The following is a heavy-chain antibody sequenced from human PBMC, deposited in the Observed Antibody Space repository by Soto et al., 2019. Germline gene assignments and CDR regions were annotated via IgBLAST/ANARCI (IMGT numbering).Heavy chain of an antibody. CDR1: RYTFISYD. J-gene: IGHJ6*02. V-gene: IGHV1-8*01. D-gene: IGHD3-16*01. Sequence: QVQLVQSGAEVKTSGASVKVSCKASRYTFISYDINWVRQATGQGLEWMGWMNPNSGNTGYAEKFQGRINMTRNTSINTAYMELSSLRSEDTAVYYCARGQEVWWNAGPLGLHGLDVWGQGTTVTVSS. CDR2: MNPNSGNT. CDR3: ARGQEVWWNAGPLGLHGLDV.